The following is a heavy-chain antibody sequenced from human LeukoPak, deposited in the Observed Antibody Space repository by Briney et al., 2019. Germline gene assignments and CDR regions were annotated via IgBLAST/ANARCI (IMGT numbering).Heavy chain of an antibody. J-gene: IGHJ4*02. CDR3: AKADGFGVVSCFDH. CDR1: GFTFDDYA. CDR2: ISWNSGSI. D-gene: IGHD3-3*01. V-gene: IGHV3-9*01. Sequence: GGSLRLSCAASGFTFDDYAMHWVRQAPGKGLEWVSGISWNSGSIGYADSVKGRFTISRDNAKNSLYLQMNSLRAEDTALYYCAKADGFGVVSCFDHWGQGALVTVSS.